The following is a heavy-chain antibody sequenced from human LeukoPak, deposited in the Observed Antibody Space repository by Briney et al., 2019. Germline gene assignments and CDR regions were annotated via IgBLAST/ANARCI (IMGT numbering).Heavy chain of an antibody. CDR3: ARETEDGYNYVNY. CDR1: GFTFSSYA. J-gene: IGHJ4*02. D-gene: IGHD5-24*01. CDR2: ISYDGSNK. V-gene: IGHV3-30-3*01. Sequence: PGRSLRLSCAASGFTFSSYAMHWVRQAPGKGLEWVAVISYDGSNKYYADSVKGRVTISRDNSKNTLYLQMNSLRAEDTAVYYCARETEDGYNYVNYWGQGTLVTVSS.